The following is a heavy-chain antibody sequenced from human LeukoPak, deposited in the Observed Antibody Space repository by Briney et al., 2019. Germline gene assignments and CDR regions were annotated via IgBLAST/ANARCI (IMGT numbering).Heavy chain of an antibody. CDR1: GYTFTSYY. CDR3: AREGSPDYYGAGEFDY. D-gene: IGHD3-10*01. V-gene: IGHV1-46*03. Sequence: ASVKVSCKASGYTFTSYYMHSVRQAPGQRLEWMGIINPSGGSTNYIQKFHSTVTLTRDTSTSTVYMELSSLRSEDTAVYYCAREGSPDYYGAGEFDYWGQGTLVTVSS. J-gene: IGHJ4*02. CDR2: INPSGGST.